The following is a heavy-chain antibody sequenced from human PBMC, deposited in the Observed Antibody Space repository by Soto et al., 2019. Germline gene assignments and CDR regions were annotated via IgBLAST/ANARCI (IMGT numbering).Heavy chain of an antibody. CDR1: GGSISSYY. Sequence: LPETLSLTCTVSGGSISSYYWSWIRQPPGKGLEWIGYIYYSGSTNYNPSLKSRVTISVDTSKNQFSLKLSSVTAADTAVYYCASSGDSFKEYYFDYWGQGTLVTVSS. CDR2: IYYSGST. J-gene: IGHJ4*02. V-gene: IGHV4-59*01. CDR3: ASSGDSFKEYYFDY. D-gene: IGHD1-1*01.